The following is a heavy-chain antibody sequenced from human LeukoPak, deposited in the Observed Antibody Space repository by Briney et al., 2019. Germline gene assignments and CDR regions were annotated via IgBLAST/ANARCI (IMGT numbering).Heavy chain of an antibody. CDR3: ARHGGSGSFDY. V-gene: IGHV4-59*08. D-gene: IGHD3-3*01. J-gene: IGHJ4*02. CDR2: SSYSGNT. CDR1: GGSISSCY. Sequence: ASEPLSLTCTVSGGSISSCYWSWIRQPPGKGLEWIGYSSYSGNTTPHPSLKSRVTISVDTSKNQFSLRLGSVTAADTAVYYCARHGGSGSFDYWGQGTLVTVSS.